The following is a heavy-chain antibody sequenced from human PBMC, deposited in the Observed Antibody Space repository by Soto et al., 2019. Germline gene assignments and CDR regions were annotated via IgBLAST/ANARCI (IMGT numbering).Heavy chain of an antibody. CDR1: GYTFSSHA. D-gene: IGHD3-3*01. J-gene: IGHJ4*02. CDR2: INAGNGNT. Sequence: ASVKFFCKASGYTFSSHAMHWVRQAPGQRLEWMGWINAGNGNTKYSQNFQGRVAITRDTSASTAYMELRSLRSEDTAVYYCARDGARITVFGVVYYFDYWGQGTLVTVSS. CDR3: ARDGARITVFGVVYYFDY. V-gene: IGHV1-3*01.